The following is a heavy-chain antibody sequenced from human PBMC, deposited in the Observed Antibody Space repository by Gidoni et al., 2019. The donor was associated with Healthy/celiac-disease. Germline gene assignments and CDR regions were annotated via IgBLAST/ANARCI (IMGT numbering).Heavy chain of an antibody. D-gene: IGHD3-22*01. J-gene: IGHJ4*02. CDR2: IYSGGST. CDR3: ARDPGYPDSSGYYDY. CDR1: GFTVSSNY. V-gene: IGHV3-66*01. Sequence: EVQLVESGGGLVQPGGSLRLSCAASGFTVSSNYMRWVRQAPGKGLEWVSVIYSGGSTYYADSVKGRFTISRDNSKNTLYLQMNSLRAEDTAVYYCARDPGYPDSSGYYDYWGQGTLVTVSS.